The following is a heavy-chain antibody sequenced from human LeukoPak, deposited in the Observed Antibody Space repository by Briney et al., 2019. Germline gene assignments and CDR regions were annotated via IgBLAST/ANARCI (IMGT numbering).Heavy chain of an antibody. CDR1: GFTFSSCS. V-gene: IGHV3-48*04. CDR3: ARDYDRSGYYIDLDY. D-gene: IGHD3-22*01. Sequence: PGGSLRLSCAASGFTFSSCSVNWVRQAPGKGLEWVSYISSSSSSIKYADSVKGRFTISRDNAKNSLYLQMNSLRAEDTAVYYCARDYDRSGYYIDLDYWGQGTLVTVSS. CDR2: ISSSSSSI. J-gene: IGHJ4*02.